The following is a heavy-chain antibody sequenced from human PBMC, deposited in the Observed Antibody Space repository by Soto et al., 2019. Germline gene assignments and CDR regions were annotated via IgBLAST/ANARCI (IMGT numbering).Heavy chain of an antibody. D-gene: IGHD2-8*01. V-gene: IGHV1-69*06. Sequence: GASVKVSCKASGGTFSSYAISWVRQAPGQGLEWMGGIIPIFGTANYAQKFQGRVTITADKSTSTAYMELSSLRSEDTAVYYCSRAPGDCTHGVCYRSNWFDPWGQGTLGTVSS. CDR3: SRAPGDCTHGVCYRSNWFDP. J-gene: IGHJ5*02. CDR1: GGTFSSYA. CDR2: IIPIFGTA.